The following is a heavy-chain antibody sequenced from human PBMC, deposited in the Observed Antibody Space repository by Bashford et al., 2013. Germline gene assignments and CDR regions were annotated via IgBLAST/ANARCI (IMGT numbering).Heavy chain of an antibody. J-gene: IGHJ4*02. Sequence: ASVKVSCTASGYTFTDYHVHWVRQAPGQGLEWMGWINPNRGDTNYAQNFQGRVSMTRDTSISTAYLELSRLRSDDTAVYYCARDRAYFEPEPLRYWGQGNVGHRLL. CDR3: ARDRAYFEPEPLRY. CDR2: INPNRGDT. V-gene: IGHV1-2*02. D-gene: IGHD2-21*01. CDR1: GYTFTDYH.